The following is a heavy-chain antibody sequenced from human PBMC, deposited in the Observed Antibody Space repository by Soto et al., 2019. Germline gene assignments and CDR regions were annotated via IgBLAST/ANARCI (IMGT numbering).Heavy chain of an antibody. V-gene: IGHV3-23*01. CDR3: AKDHEDIVVVPAAIEGLGYFDY. Sequence: GGSLRLSCAASGFTFSSYAMSWVRQAPGKGLEWVSAISGSGGSTYYADSVKGRFTISRDNSKNTLYLQMNSLRAEDTAVYYCAKDHEDIVVVPAAIEGLGYFDYWGQGTLVTVSS. D-gene: IGHD2-2*01. CDR1: GFTFSSYA. CDR2: ISGSGGST. J-gene: IGHJ4*02.